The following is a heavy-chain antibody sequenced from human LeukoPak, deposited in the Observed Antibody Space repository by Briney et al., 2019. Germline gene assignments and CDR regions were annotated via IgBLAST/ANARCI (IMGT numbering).Heavy chain of an antibody. D-gene: IGHD3-10*01. V-gene: IGHV3-74*01. CDR1: GFTFSSYW. CDR3: AKDQVTTMVRGVIPDY. J-gene: IGHJ4*02. Sequence: GGSLRLSCAASGFTFSSYWMHWVRQAPGKGLVWVSRINSDGSSTSYADSVKGRFTISRDNAKNTLYLQMNSLRAEDTAVYYCAKDQVTTMVRGVIPDYWGQGTLVTVSS. CDR2: INSDGSST.